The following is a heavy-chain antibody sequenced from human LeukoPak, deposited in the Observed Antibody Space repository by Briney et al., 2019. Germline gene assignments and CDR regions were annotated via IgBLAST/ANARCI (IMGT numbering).Heavy chain of an antibody. CDR3: ARFGYDSRAGLSVLFAFDI. V-gene: IGHV1-69*06. CDR2: IIPLFGTS. D-gene: IGHD3-22*01. CDR1: RDTFTNYA. Sequence: GASVKVSCKASRDTFTNYAITWVRQAPGQGLEWMGGIIPLFGTSNYAQKFQGRLTITADKSTSTAYMELSSLRSEDTAVYYCARFGYDSRAGLSVLFAFDIWGQGTMVTVSS. J-gene: IGHJ3*02.